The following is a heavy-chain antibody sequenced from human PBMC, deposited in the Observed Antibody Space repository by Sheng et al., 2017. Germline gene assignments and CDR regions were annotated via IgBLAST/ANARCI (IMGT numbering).Heavy chain of an antibody. J-gene: IGHJ4*02. V-gene: IGHV4-4*07. CDR1: GGSISSYY. CDR2: IYTSGST. CDR3: ARDRCTNGVCYTSLFDY. D-gene: IGHD2-8*01. Sequence: QVQLQESGPGLVKPSETLSLTCTVSGGSISSYYWSWIRQPAGKGLEWIGRIYTSGSTNYNPSLKSRVTMSVDTSKNQFSLKLSSVTAADTAVYYCARDRCTNGVCYTSLFDYWGQGTLVTVSS.